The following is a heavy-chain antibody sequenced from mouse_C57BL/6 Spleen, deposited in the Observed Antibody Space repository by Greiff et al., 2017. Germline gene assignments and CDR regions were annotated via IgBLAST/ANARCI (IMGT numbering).Heavy chain of an antibody. Sequence: VQLKQSGPELVKPGASVKMSCKASGYTFTDYNMHWVKQSHGKSLEWIGYINPNNGGTSYNQKFKGKATLTVNKSSSTAYMELRSLTSEDSAVYYCASGVGGYFDYWGQGTTLTVSS. CDR2: INPNNGGT. J-gene: IGHJ2*01. CDR1: GYTFTDYN. CDR3: ASGVGGYFDY. V-gene: IGHV1-22*01. D-gene: IGHD1-1*02.